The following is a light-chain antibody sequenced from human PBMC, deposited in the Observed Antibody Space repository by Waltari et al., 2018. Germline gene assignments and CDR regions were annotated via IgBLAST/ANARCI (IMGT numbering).Light chain of an antibody. CDR3: QSYDSSLSGGV. V-gene: IGLV1-40*01. Sequence: QSVLTQPPSVSGAPGQRVPISCPGSSSNIGAGHDVHWYQQLPGTAPKLLIYGNSNRPSGVPDRFSGSKSGTSASLAITGLQAEDEADYYCQSYDSSLSGGVFGGGTKLTVL. CDR1: SSNIGAGHD. CDR2: GNS. J-gene: IGLJ2*01.